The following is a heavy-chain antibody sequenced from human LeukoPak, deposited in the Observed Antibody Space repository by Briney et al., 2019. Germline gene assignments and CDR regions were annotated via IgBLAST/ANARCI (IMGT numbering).Heavy chain of an antibody. V-gene: IGHV1-18*04. CDR3: GRYYNDGSGTEYFQH. J-gene: IGHJ1*01. CDR1: GYTFTGYY. Sequence: ASVKVSCKASGYTFTGYYMHWVRQAPGQGLEWMGWISAYNGNTNYAQKVQGRVTMTTDTSTSTAYMELRSLRSDDTAVYYCGRYYNDGSGTEYFQHWGQGTLVTVSS. CDR2: ISAYNGNT. D-gene: IGHD3-22*01.